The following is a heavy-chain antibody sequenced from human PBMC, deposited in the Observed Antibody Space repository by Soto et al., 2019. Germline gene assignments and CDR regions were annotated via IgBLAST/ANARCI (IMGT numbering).Heavy chain of an antibody. CDR1: GFSLSRREVG. D-gene: IGHD3-10*01. Sequence: QITLKASGPTLVKPTQTLTLTCSFSGFSLSRREVGVGWIRQPPGKALEWRALIYWDDDKRYSPSLRNRLTTAKDTSKNQVVLTMTDMDPADTATYYCAHNTHCISTAGPYFDYLGQGTLVTVSS. CDR3: AHNTHCISTAGPYFDY. J-gene: IGHJ4*02. V-gene: IGHV2-5*02. CDR2: IYWDDDK.